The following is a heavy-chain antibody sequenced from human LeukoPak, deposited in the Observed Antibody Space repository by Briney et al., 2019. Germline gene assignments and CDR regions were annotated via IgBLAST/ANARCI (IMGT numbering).Heavy chain of an antibody. Sequence: SVKVSCKASGGTFSSYAISWVRQAPGQGLEWMGGIIPIFGTANYAQKFQGRVTITTDESTSTAYMELSSLRSEDTAVYYCARDLTDTHADYYYYYMDVWGKGTTVTVSS. CDR1: GGTFSSYA. CDR3: ARDLTDTHADYYYYYMDV. J-gene: IGHJ6*03. CDR2: IIPIFGTA. D-gene: IGHD3-16*01. V-gene: IGHV1-69*05.